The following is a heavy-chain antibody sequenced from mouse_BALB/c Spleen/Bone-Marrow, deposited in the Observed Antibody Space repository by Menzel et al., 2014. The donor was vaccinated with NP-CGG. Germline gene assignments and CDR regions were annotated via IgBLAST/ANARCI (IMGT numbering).Heavy chain of an antibody. CDR2: IWSGGST. V-gene: IGHV2-2*02. Sequence: QVQLKESGPGLVQPSQSLSITCTASGFSLTSYGVHWVRQSPGKGLEWLGVIWSGGSTDYNAAFISRLSISKDNSKSQVFFKMNSLQANDTAIYYCARNQGNYVSWFAYWGQGTLVTVSA. CDR3: ARNQGNYVSWFAY. J-gene: IGHJ3*01. D-gene: IGHD2-1*01. CDR1: GFSLTSYG.